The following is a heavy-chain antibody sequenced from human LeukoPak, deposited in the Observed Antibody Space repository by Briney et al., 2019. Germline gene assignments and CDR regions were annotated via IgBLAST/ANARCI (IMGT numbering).Heavy chain of an antibody. CDR1: GFTFRSYA. CDR3: VRGYSFGPYGMDV. J-gene: IGHJ6*02. CDR2: ICDSGGRT. Sequence: GGSLRLSCAASGFTFRSYAMSWVRHAPGEGLEWVAAICDSGGRTYYADSVKGRFTISRDNSKNTLYLQMSSLRAEDTAVYFCVRGYSFGPYGMDVWGQGTTVTVSS. V-gene: IGHV3-23*01. D-gene: IGHD2-15*01.